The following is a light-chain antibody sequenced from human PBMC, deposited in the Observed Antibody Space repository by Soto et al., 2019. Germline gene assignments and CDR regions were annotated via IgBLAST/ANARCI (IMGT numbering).Light chain of an antibody. CDR2: NAS. V-gene: IGKV3-20*01. CDR3: QQYGSSPWT. J-gene: IGKJ1*01. Sequence: EIVLTQSPATLSLSPGERATLSCRASQSVSTFLAWFQQKPGQPPRLLIYNASNRTTGIPDRFSGSGSGTDFTLTISRLEPEDFAVYYCQQYGSSPWTFGQGTKVDIK. CDR1: QSVSTF.